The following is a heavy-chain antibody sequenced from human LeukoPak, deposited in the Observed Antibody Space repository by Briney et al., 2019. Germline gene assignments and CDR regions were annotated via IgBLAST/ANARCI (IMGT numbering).Heavy chain of an antibody. CDR2: IYPGDSDT. D-gene: IGHD3-22*01. CDR3: ARGYYDNDY. J-gene: IGHJ4*02. V-gene: IGHV5-51*01. CDR1: GSSFTTYW. Sequence: AGKSLKISCKSSGSSFTTYWIAWVRQLPGKGLEWRGIIYPGDSDTRYSPSFQGQVTISADKSISTAYLQWSSLKASDTAMYYCARGYYDNDYWGQGTLVTVSS.